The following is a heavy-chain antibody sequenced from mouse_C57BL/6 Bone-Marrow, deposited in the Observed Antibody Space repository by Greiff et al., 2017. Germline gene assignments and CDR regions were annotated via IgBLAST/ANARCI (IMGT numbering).Heavy chain of an antibody. D-gene: IGHD6-1*01. CDR1: GFTFSSYG. Sequence: DVQLVESGGALVKPGGSLKLSCAASGFTFSSYGMSWVRQTPDKRLEWVATISSGGSYTYYPDSVKGRFTISRDNAKNTLYLQMSSLKSEDTAMYYGARRSGAYWGQGTLVTVSA. CDR2: ISSGGSYT. CDR3: ARRSGAY. V-gene: IGHV5-6*01. J-gene: IGHJ3*01.